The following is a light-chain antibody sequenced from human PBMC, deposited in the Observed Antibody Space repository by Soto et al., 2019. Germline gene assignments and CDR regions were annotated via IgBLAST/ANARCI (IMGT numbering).Light chain of an antibody. J-gene: IGKJ1*01. Sequence: EIVLTQSPGTLSLSPGERATLSCRASQSVSSSYLAWYQQKPGQAPRLLIYGASSRATGIPDRFSGSGSGAEFILTISRLEPEDFVVYYCQQYGSSPPWTFGQGTKVEIK. CDR1: QSVSSSY. V-gene: IGKV3-20*01. CDR3: QQYGSSPPWT. CDR2: GAS.